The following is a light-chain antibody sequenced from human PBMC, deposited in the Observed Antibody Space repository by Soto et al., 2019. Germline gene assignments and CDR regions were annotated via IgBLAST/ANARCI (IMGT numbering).Light chain of an antibody. CDR1: QSVSSSY. CDR3: QKYGSALT. V-gene: IGKV3-20*01. Sequence: EIVLTQSPGTLSLSPGERATLSCRASQSVSSSYLAWYQQKPGQAPRLLIYGASSRATGIPDRFSGSGSGTDFTITISRLEPEDFAVYYGQKYGSALTFGQGTKLEIK. CDR2: GAS. J-gene: IGKJ2*01.